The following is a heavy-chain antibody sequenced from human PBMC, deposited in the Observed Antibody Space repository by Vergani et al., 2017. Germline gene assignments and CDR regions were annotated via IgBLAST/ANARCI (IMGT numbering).Heavy chain of an antibody. J-gene: IGHJ4*02. Sequence: EVQLVESGGGLVKPGGSLRLSCAASGFTFSSYSMNWVRQAPGKGLEWVSSIRSSSSYIFYADSVKGRFTISRDNAKNSLYLQMNSLRAEDTAVYYCARSGGVPGTTEYYFDYWGQGTLVTVSS. V-gene: IGHV3-21*01. CDR2: IRSSSSYI. CDR3: ARSGGVPGTTEYYFDY. D-gene: IGHD1-7*01. CDR1: GFTFSSYS.